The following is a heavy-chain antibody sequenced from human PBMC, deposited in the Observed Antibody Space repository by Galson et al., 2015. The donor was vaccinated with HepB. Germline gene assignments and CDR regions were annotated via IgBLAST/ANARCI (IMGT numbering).Heavy chain of an antibody. V-gene: IGHV3-30-3*01. CDR1: GFTFSSYA. CDR2: ISYDGSNK. J-gene: IGHJ4*02. CDR3: ARDSSNYDLDY. D-gene: IGHD4-11*01. Sequence: SLRLSCAASGFTFSSYAMHWVRQAPGKGLEWVAVISYDGSNKYYADSVKGRFTISRGNSKNTLYLQMNSLRAEDTAVYYCARDSSNYDLDYWGQGTLVTVSS.